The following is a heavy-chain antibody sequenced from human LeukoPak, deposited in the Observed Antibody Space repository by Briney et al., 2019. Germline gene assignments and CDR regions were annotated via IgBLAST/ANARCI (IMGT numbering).Heavy chain of an antibody. D-gene: IGHD6-19*01. CDR1: GFTFSSYA. J-gene: IGHJ4*02. CDR2: ISYDGSNK. V-gene: IGHV3-30-3*01. CDR3: AIDFDSSGSDY. Sequence: GGSLRLSCAASGFTFSSYAMHWVRQAPGKGLEWVAVISYDGSNKYYADSVKGRFTISRDNSKNTLYPQMNSLRAEDTAVYYCAIDFDSSGSDYWGQGTLVTVSS.